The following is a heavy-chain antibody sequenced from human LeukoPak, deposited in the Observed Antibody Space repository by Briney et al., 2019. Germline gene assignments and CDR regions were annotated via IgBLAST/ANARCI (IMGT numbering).Heavy chain of an antibody. V-gene: IGHV4-39*07. J-gene: IGHJ4*02. D-gene: IGHD6-19*01. Sequence: SETLSLTCTVSGGSISSSSYYWGWIRQPPGKGLEWIGEINHSGSTNYNPSLKSRVTISVDTSKNQFSLKLSSVTAADTAVYYCCGSGWYGLDYWGQGTLVTVSS. CDR3: CGSGWYGLDY. CDR1: GGSISSSSYY. CDR2: INHSGST.